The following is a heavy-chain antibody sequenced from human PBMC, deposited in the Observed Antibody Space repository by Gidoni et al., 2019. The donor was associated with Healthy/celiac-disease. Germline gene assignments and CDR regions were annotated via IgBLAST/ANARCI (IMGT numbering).Heavy chain of an antibody. V-gene: IGHV4-34*01. D-gene: IGHD4-17*01. CDR1: GRSFSGYY. Sequence: QVQLQQLVAGLLKPSAPLSLTCAVYGRSFSGYYWRWIRQHPGKGLEWIGEINHSGSTHYNPSLKSRVTISVDTSKNQFSMKLSSVTAADTAVYYCARQRRGYGRVGAFDIWGQGTMVTVSS. CDR2: INHSGST. CDR3: ARQRRGYGRVGAFDI. J-gene: IGHJ3*02.